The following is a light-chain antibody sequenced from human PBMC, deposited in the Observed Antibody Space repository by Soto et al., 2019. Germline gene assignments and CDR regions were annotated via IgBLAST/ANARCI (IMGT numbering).Light chain of an antibody. CDR3: QQRSDWPPLT. CDR1: QSVSTY. Sequence: EVVLTQSPDTLSLSPGDRATLSCRASQSVSTYLAWYQQKPGQAPRLLIYDASNRATGSPARFSGSGSGTDFTLTISSLEPEDVSVFYCQQRSDWPPLTFGQGTRLDI. V-gene: IGKV3-11*01. CDR2: DAS. J-gene: IGKJ5*01.